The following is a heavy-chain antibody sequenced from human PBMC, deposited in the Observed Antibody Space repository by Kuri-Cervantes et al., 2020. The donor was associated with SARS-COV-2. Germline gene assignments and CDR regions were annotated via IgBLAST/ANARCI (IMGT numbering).Heavy chain of an antibody. D-gene: IGHD3-3*01. V-gene: IGHV3-48*04. Sequence: GGSLRLSCAASGFTFNSYSMNWVRQAPGKGLEWVSYISSSGSTIYYADSVKGRFTISRDNAKNSLYLQMNSLRAEDTAVYYCARGDFWSGYYYDYWGQGTLVTVSS. CDR2: ISSSGSTI. J-gene: IGHJ4*02. CDR3: ARGDFWSGYYYDY. CDR1: GFTFNSYS.